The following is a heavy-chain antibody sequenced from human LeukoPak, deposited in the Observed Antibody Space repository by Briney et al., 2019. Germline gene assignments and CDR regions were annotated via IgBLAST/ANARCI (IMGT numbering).Heavy chain of an antibody. CDR2: IIPIFGTA. V-gene: IGHV1-69*05. CDR1: GGTFSIYA. D-gene: IGHD3-22*01. CDR3: AREIDSSGYYNTYYFDY. Sequence: SVKVSCKASGGTFSIYAISWVRQAPGQGLEWMGGIIPIFGTANYAQKFQGRVTITTDESTSTAYMELSSLRSEDTAVYYCAREIDSSGYYNTYYFDYWGQGTLVTVSS. J-gene: IGHJ4*02.